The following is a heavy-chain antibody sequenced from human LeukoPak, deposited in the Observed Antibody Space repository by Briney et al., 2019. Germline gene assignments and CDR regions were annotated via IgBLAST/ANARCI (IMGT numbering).Heavy chain of an antibody. V-gene: IGHV3-23*01. J-gene: IGHJ4*02. Sequence: PGGSLRLSCAASGFTFSSYAMSWVRQAPGKGLEWVSGISGSGGSTYYADSVKGRFTISRDNTKNTLYLQMNSLRAEDTAVYYCAKSSYYGTSGYYREYYFDYWGQGTLVTVSS. CDR1: GFTFSSYA. CDR2: ISGSGGST. D-gene: IGHD3-22*01. CDR3: AKSSYYGTSGYYREYYFDY.